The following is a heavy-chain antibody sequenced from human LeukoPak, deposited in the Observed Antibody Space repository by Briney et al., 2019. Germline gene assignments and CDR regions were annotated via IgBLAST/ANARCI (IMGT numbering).Heavy chain of an antibody. CDR3: ARDLNIAARPLGY. V-gene: IGHV3-33*01. CDR2: IWYDGSNK. J-gene: IGHJ4*02. CDR1: GFTFSSYG. D-gene: IGHD6-6*01. Sequence: PGGSLRLSCAASGFTFSSYGMHWVRQALGKGLEWVAVIWYDGSNKYYADSVKGRFTISRDNSKNTLYLQMNSLRAEDTAVYYCARDLNIAARPLGYWGQGTLVTVSS.